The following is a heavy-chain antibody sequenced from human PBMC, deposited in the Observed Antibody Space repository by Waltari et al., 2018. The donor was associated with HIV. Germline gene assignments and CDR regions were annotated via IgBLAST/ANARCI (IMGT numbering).Heavy chain of an antibody. CDR3: AKGADGANWGGILYYYYGMDV. CDR2: ISGSGGST. D-gene: IGHD7-27*01. CDR1: GFTFSSYA. J-gene: IGHJ6*02. Sequence: EVQLLESGGGLVQPGGSLRLSCAASGFTFSSYAMSWVRQAPGKGLEWVSAISGSGGSTYYADSVKGRFTISRDNSKNTLYLQMNSLRAEDTAVYYCAKGADGANWGGILYYYYGMDVWGQGTTVTVSS. V-gene: IGHV3-23*01.